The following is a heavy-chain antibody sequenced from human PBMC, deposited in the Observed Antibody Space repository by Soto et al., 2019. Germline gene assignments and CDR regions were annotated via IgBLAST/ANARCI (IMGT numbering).Heavy chain of an antibody. V-gene: IGHV4-34*01. CDR2: INPSGTT. J-gene: IGHJ1*01. D-gene: IGHD2-2*01. Sequence: PSETLSLTCAVYVGSLIAYYWSWIRQPPGKGLEWIGEINPSGTTNYNPSLKSRVTISVDTSKNQFSLKLSSVTAADTAVYHCALAPAAHILHWGQGTLVTVSS. CDR1: VGSLIAYY. CDR3: ALAPAAHILH.